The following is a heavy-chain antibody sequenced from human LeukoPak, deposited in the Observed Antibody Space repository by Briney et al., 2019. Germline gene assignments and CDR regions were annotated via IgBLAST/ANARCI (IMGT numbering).Heavy chain of an antibody. CDR1: GFTFSDCY. CDR3: ARINSGWPYYFDY. J-gene: IGHJ4*02. CDR2: ISSSSSYI. D-gene: IGHD6-19*01. Sequence: GGSLRLSCAASGFTFSDCYMSWIRQAPGKGLEWVSSISSSSSYIYYADSVKGRFTISRDNAKNSLYLQMNSLRAEDTAVYYCARINSGWPYYFDYWGQGTLVTVSS. V-gene: IGHV3-11*06.